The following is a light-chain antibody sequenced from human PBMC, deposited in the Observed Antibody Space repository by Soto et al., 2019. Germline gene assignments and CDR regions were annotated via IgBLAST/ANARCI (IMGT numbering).Light chain of an antibody. V-gene: IGLV1-51*02. J-gene: IGLJ2*01. CDR1: SSNIGNNY. CDR3: GTWDSSRSAV. Sequence: QSVLTQPPSVSAAPGQKVTISCSGSSSNIGNNYVSWYQQLPGTAPKLLIYENNKRPSGIPDRFSGSKSGTSATLGITGLQTGDEADYYCGTWDSSRSAVFGGGTKVTVL. CDR2: ENN.